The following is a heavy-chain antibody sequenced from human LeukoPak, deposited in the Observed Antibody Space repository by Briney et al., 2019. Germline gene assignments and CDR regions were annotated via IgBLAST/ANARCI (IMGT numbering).Heavy chain of an antibody. J-gene: IGHJ3*02. CDR3: ARDFSPMRADSAGGNVWFDAFAI. D-gene: IGHD3-16*01. CDR1: GFTFSNQW. V-gene: IGHV3-7*01. CDR2: IKQDGSKE. Sequence: GGSLRLSCAASGFTFSNQWMTWVRQAPGKGLEWVANIKQDGSKEHYVDSVKGRFTISRDSAKNSVYLQMNSLRAEDTAVYYCARDFSPMRADSAGGNVWFDAFAIWGQGTMVTVSS.